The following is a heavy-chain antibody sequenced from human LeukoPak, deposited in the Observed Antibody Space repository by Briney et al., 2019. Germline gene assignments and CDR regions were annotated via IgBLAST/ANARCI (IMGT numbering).Heavy chain of an antibody. V-gene: IGHV4-59*01. D-gene: IGHD6-13*01. CDR1: GGSISSYY. CDR2: IYYSGST. CDR3: ARRRYSSSVGSAFDI. Sequence: SETLSLTCTVSGGSISSYYWSWIRQPPGKGLEWIGYIYYSGSTNYNPSLKSRVTISVDTSKNQFSLKLSSVTAADTAVYYCARRRYSSSVGSAFDIWGQGTMVTVSS. J-gene: IGHJ3*02.